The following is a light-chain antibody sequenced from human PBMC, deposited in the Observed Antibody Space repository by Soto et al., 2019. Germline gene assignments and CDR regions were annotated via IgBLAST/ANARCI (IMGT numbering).Light chain of an antibody. CDR1: SSNIGAGYD. CDR3: QSYDTGLSGRVV. Sequence: QAVVTQPPSVSGAPGERVTMSCTGTSSNIGAGYDVHWYQQLPGTAPKLLIYGNTNRPSGVPDRFSGSKSGTSASLAITGLQAEDEADYYCQSYDTGLSGRVVFGGGTQLTVL. V-gene: IGLV1-40*01. CDR2: GNT. J-gene: IGLJ2*01.